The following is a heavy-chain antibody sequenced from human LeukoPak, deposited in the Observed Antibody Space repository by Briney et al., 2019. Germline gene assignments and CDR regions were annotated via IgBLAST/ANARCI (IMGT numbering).Heavy chain of an antibody. CDR3: AKDGGRRDDY. J-gene: IGHJ4*02. D-gene: IGHD1-26*01. CDR2: IGASGDGA. CDR1: GFTVSSNS. V-gene: IGHV3-23*01. Sequence: GGSLRLSCTVSGFTVSSNSMSWVRQAPGKGLEWVSEIGASGDGAHYVDSVKGRFTISRDNSKNTLYLQMNSLRADDTAIYYCAKDGGRRDDYWGQGTLVTVSS.